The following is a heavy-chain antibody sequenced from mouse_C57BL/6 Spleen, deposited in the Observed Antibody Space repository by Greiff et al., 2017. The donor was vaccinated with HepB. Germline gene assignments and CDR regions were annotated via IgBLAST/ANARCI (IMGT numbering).Heavy chain of an antibody. J-gene: IGHJ2*01. D-gene: IGHD1-1*02. CDR1: GYTFTSYW. CDR2: IYPGSGST. Sequence: VQLQQSGAELVKPGASVKMSCKASGYTFTSYWINWVKQRPGEGLEWIGDIYPGSGSTNYNEKFKSKATLTADTSSSTAYMQLSSLTSEDSAVFYWSRWDTRVFDYWGQGTTLTVSS. V-gene: IGHV1-55*01. CDR3: SRWDTRVFDY.